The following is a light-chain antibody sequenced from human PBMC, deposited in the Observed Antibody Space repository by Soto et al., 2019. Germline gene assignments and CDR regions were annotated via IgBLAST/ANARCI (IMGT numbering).Light chain of an antibody. CDR2: GPH. Sequence: EIVLTQSPGTLSLFPGEMTTLAFRTCESISSSYIAWYQQKPGQTPRLLIFGPHTRATGMPLRFSGSGSVTAFTLTINRREREDFALYCCQQYVSLPITFGQGTRLEIK. CDR1: ESISSSY. CDR3: QQYVSLPIT. V-gene: IGKV3-20*01. J-gene: IGKJ5*01.